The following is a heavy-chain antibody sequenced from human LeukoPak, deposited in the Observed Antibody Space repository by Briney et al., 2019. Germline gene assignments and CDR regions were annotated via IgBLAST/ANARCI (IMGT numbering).Heavy chain of an antibody. CDR2: IKQDGSEK. Sequence: QTGGSLRLSCAASGFTFSSYWMSWVRHAPGKGLEWVANIKQDGSEKYYVDSVKGRFTISRDNAKNTLYLQMNSLRAEDTAVYYCARDPPYCYGSRSYNYYHYYMDVWGKGTTVTVSS. J-gene: IGHJ6*03. CDR3: ARDPPYCYGSRSYNYYHYYMDV. V-gene: IGHV3-7*01. D-gene: IGHD3-10*01. CDR1: GFTFSSYW.